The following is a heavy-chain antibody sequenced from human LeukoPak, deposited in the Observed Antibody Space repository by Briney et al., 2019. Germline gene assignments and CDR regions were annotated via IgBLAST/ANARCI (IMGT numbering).Heavy chain of an antibody. Sequence: ASVKVSCKASGYTFTSYAMHWVRQAPGQRLEWMGWINAGNGNTKYSQKFQGRVTITRDTSASTAHMELSSLRSEDTAVYYCARFSPKGGATGGDYWGQGTLVTVSS. CDR2: INAGNGNT. CDR1: GYTFTSYA. J-gene: IGHJ4*02. CDR3: ARFSPKGGATGGDY. D-gene: IGHD1-26*01. V-gene: IGHV1-3*01.